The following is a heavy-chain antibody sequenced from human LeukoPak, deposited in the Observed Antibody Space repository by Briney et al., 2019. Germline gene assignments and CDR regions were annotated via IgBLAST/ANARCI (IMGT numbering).Heavy chain of an antibody. Sequence: SQTLSLTCAISGDSVSSNSAAWNWIRQSPSRRLEWLGRTYYRSKWYNDYAVSVKSRITINPDTSKNQFSLQLNSVTPEDTAVYYCARDGYDYVWGSYRLPVWGKGGIGWFDPWGQGTLVTVSS. CDR2: TYYRSKWYN. CDR1: GDSVSSNSAA. D-gene: IGHD3-16*02. J-gene: IGHJ5*02. CDR3: ARDGYDYVWGSYRLPVWGKGGIGWFDP. V-gene: IGHV6-1*01.